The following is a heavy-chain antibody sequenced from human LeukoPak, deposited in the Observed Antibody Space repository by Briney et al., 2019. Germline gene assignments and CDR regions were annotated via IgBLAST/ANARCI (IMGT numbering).Heavy chain of an antibody. Sequence: PSETLSLTCIVSDASINSYYWSWIRQPAGKGLEWIGRIYTSGGTNYNPSLKSRVTMSVDTSKNQFSLELTSVTAADTAVYYCARWHYHDSSGFLDFWGQGTLVTVSS. CDR1: DASINSYY. CDR3: ARWHYHDSSGFLDF. CDR2: IYTSGGT. V-gene: IGHV4-4*07. J-gene: IGHJ4*02. D-gene: IGHD3-22*01.